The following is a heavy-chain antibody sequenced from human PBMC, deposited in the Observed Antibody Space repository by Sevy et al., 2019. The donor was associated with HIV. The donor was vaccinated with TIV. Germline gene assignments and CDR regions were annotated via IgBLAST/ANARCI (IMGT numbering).Heavy chain of an antibody. CDR1: GFTVSSNY. CDR2: IYSGGST. CDR3: ARGSHGYDYVWGSYYFDY. V-gene: IGHV3-53*01. J-gene: IGHJ4*02. D-gene: IGHD3-16*01. Sequence: GGSLRLSCAASGFTVSSNYMSWVRQAPGKGLEWVSVIYSGGSTYYADSVKGGFTISRDNSKNTLYLQMNSLRAEDTAVYYCARGSHGYDYVWGSYYFDYWGQGTLVTVSS.